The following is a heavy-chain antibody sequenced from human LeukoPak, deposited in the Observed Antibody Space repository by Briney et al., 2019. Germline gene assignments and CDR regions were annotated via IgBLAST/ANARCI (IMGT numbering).Heavy chain of an antibody. D-gene: IGHD1-1*01. Sequence: SETLSLTCTISRDSVSTYYWSWIRQPPGKGLEWIGYISTSWSTNYNPSLKSRVTISVDTSQNQFSLNLSSVTAANTAVYYCARRRTTGTTGYFDSWGQGTLVTVSS. CDR3: ARRRTTGTTGYFDS. CDR1: RDSVSTYY. V-gene: IGHV4-4*09. CDR2: ISTSWST. J-gene: IGHJ4*02.